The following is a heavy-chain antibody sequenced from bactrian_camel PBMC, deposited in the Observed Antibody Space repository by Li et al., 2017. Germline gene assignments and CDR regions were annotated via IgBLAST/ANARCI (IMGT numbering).Heavy chain of an antibody. CDR2: IGTTGHT. J-gene: IGHJ4*01. D-gene: IGHD5*01. Sequence: QVQLVESGGGSVQAGGSMTLSCVASGYDFSVLYMAWFRRAPGGEREGVAAIGTTGHTVYPYSVNDRFTVSRDNAKNTLYLHMNDLKAEDTAMYYCAADVVNFQLGRSYENWGQGPRSPSP. CDR3: AADVVNFQLGRSYEN. CDR1: GYDFSVLY. V-gene: IGHV3S53*01.